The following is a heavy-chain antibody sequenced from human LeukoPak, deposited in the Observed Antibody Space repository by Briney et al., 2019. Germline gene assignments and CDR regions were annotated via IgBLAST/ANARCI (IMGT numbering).Heavy chain of an antibody. CDR2: ISSSGSTI. Sequence: GGSLRLSCAASGFTFSSYEMNWVRQAPGKGLEWVSYISSSGSTIYYADSVKGRFTISRDNAKNSLYLQMNSLRAEDTAVYYCARGNGYSGYGIDYWGQGTLVTVSS. CDR3: ARGNGYSGYGIDY. J-gene: IGHJ4*02. V-gene: IGHV3-48*03. D-gene: IGHD5-12*01. CDR1: GFTFSSYE.